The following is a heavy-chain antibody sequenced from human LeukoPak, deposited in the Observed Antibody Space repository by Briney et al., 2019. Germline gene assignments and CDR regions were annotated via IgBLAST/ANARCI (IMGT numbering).Heavy chain of an antibody. D-gene: IGHD3-22*01. CDR2: IYYSGST. J-gene: IGHJ4*02. CDR1: GGSISSGGYY. Sequence: SETLSLTCTVSGGSISSGGYYWSWIRQHPGKGLEWIGYIYYSGSTHYNPSLKSRVTISVDTSKDQFSLKLSSVTDADTAVYYCASWDSSGYFYGDNWGQGTLVTVS. CDR3: ASWDSSGYFYGDN. V-gene: IGHV4-31*03.